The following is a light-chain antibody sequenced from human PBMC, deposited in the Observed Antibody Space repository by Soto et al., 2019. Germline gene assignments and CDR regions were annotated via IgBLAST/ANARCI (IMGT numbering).Light chain of an antibody. Sequence: QSAQTQPASVSGSPGQSITISCTGTSSDVGGYNYVSWYQQHPGKAPKLMIYEVSNRPSGVSNRFSGSKSGNTASLTISGLQAEDEDDYYCSSYTSSSTPYVFGTGTKLTVL. V-gene: IGLV2-14*01. CDR3: SSYTSSSTPYV. J-gene: IGLJ1*01. CDR1: SSDVGGYNY. CDR2: EVS.